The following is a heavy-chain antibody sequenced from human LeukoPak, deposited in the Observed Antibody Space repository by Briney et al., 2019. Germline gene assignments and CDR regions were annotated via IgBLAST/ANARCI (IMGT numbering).Heavy chain of an antibody. CDR1: GFTFSSYS. J-gene: IGHJ5*02. Sequence: PGGSLRLSCAASGFTFSSYSMNWVRQAPGKGLEWVSSLSGSGGSTYYADSVKGRFTISRDNSKNTLYLQMNSLRVEDTAVYYCARGGSSWYAVWFDPWGQGTLVTVSS. CDR2: LSGSGGST. D-gene: IGHD6-13*01. V-gene: IGHV3-23*01. CDR3: ARGGSSWYAVWFDP.